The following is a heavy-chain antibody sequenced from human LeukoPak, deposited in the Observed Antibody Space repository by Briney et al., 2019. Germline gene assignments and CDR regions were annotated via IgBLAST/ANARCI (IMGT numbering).Heavy chain of an antibody. CDR1: GFTFSSYA. Sequence: GGSLRLSCAASGFTFSSYAMNSVRQAPGKGLEWVSTISGSGGSTYYADSVKGRFTISRDNSRNTMYLQMISLRAEDTSVYFCAKSPLAYCSCGTCYVYFDNWGQGTMVTVSS. CDR3: AKSPLAYCSCGTCYVYFDN. V-gene: IGHV3-23*01. J-gene: IGHJ4*02. D-gene: IGHD2-15*01. CDR2: ISGSGGST.